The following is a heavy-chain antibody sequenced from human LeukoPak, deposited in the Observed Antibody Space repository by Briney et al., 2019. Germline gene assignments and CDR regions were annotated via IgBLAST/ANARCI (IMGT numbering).Heavy chain of an antibody. CDR2: IYTNGDT. CDR3: ASDRDYYDSSGYLFDY. J-gene: IGHJ4*02. CDR1: GDSIRSGSYY. Sequence: SETLSLTCTVSGDSIRSGSYYWSWIRQPAGKGLEWIGRIYTNGDTKYNPSLKSRVTISVDTSKNQFSLKLSSATAADTAVYYCASDRDYYDSSGYLFDYWGQGTLVTVSS. V-gene: IGHV4-61*02. D-gene: IGHD3-22*01.